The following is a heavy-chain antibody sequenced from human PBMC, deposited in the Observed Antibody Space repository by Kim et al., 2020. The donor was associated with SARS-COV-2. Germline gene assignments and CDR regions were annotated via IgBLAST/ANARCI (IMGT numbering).Heavy chain of an antibody. CDR3: ARDRDSSSWDNYYYYGMDV. J-gene: IGHJ6*02. D-gene: IGHD6-13*01. V-gene: IGHV4-61*02. Sequence: SETLSLTCTVSGGSISSGSYYWSWIRQPAGKGLEWIGRIYTSGSTNYNPSLKSRVTISVDTSKNQFSLKLSSVTAADTAVYYCARDRDSSSWDNYYYYGMDVWGQGTTVTVSS. CDR1: GGSISSGSYY. CDR2: IYTSGST.